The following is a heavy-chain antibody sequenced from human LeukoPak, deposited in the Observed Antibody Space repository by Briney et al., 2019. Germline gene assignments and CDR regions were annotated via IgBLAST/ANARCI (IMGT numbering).Heavy chain of an antibody. Sequence: ASVKVSCKASGYTFTNYGISWVRQAPGQGLEWMGWISIYNGNTDYAQKLRGRVTMTTDTSTSTAYMELRSLRSDDTAVYYCAKITYDFWSGYYMPDDPWGQGTLVTVSS. J-gene: IGHJ5*02. CDR3: AKITYDFWSGYYMPDDP. CDR2: ISIYNGNT. V-gene: IGHV1-18*01. D-gene: IGHD3-3*01. CDR1: GYTFTNYG.